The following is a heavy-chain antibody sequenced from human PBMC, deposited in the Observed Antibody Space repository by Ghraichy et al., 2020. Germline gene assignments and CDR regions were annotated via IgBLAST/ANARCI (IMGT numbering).Heavy chain of an antibody. D-gene: IGHD3-10*01. Sequence: GGSLRLSCAASAFTFTNYAMTWFRQAPGKGLEWVSTISGSGGGTYYAASVKGRFTISRDNSQNTLYLQMNSLRPEDTAVYYCAKARYYGSGSYYLALDYWGQGTLVTVSS. J-gene: IGHJ4*02. CDR3: AKARYYGSGSYYLALDY. V-gene: IGHV3-23*01. CDR1: AFTFTNYA. CDR2: ISGSGGGT.